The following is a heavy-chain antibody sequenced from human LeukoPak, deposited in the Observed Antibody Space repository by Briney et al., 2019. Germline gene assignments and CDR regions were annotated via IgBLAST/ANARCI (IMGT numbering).Heavy chain of an antibody. CDR2: IYYSGST. CDR1: GGSISSGDYY. V-gene: IGHV4-30-4*01. Sequence: NPSETLSLTCTVSGGSISSGDYYWSWIRQPPGKGLEWIGYIYYSGSTYYNPSLKSRVTISVDRSKNQFSLKLSSVTAADTAVYYCARGRRGGYSYGEDQFDYWGQGTLVTVSS. CDR3: ARGRRGGYSYGEDQFDY. D-gene: IGHD5-18*01. J-gene: IGHJ4*02.